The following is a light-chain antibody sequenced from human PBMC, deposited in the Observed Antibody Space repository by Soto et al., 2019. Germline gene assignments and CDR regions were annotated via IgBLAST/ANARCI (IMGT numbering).Light chain of an antibody. CDR3: QQYGSSPRT. Sequence: EIVLTQSPGTLSLSPGERATLSCRASQSVSSSFLAWYQQKVGQAPRLLIYGASTRAAGFPDRFSGSGSGTDFTLTISRLEPEDFAVYYCQQYGSSPRTFGQGTKVDIK. J-gene: IGKJ1*01. CDR1: QSVSSSF. CDR2: GAS. V-gene: IGKV3-20*01.